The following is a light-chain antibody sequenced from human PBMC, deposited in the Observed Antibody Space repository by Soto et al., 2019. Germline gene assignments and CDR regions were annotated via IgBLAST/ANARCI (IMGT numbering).Light chain of an antibody. J-gene: IGKJ1*01. CDR2: ATS. V-gene: IGKV1-39*01. Sequence: DIQMTQSPSSLSASVGDRVTITCRASQSVSSYLNWYQQKPGKAPKLLIHATSTLQSGVPPRFSGSGSGTDFTHTISSLQPEDFATYYCQQSYLTLRTFDQGTKVEIK. CDR1: QSVSSY. CDR3: QQSYLTLRT.